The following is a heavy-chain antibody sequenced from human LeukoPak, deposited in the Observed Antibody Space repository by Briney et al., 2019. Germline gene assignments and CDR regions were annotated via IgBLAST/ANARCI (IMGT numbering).Heavy chain of an antibody. V-gene: IGHV4-38-2*02. CDR2: IYHSGNT. D-gene: IGHD6-13*01. Sequence: SETLSLTCTVSGYSISSGYYWGWIRQPPGKGLEWIGSIYHSGNTYYSPSLKSRVTISVDTSKNQFSLKLNSVTAADTAVYYCARGLGSSTDYWGQGTLVTVSS. CDR3: ARGLGSSTDY. CDR1: GYSISSGYY. J-gene: IGHJ4*02.